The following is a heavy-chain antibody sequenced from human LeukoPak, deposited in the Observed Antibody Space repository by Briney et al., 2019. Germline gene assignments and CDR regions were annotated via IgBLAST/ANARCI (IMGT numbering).Heavy chain of an antibody. J-gene: IGHJ3*02. CDR2: IYHSGST. D-gene: IGHD3-22*01. Sequence: SENLSLTRAVSGGSLSSSNWWRWVRQPPGKGLGGIGEIYHSGSTNYNPSLKSRVTISVDKSKNQFSLKLSSVTAADTAVYYCASPYYYDSSGYYYQLDAFDIWGQGTMVTVSS. V-gene: IGHV4-4*02. CDR3: ASPYYYDSSGYYYQLDAFDI. CDR1: GGSLSSSNW.